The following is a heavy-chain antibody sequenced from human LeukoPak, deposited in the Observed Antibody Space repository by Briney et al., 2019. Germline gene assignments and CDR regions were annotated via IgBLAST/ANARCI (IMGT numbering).Heavy chain of an antibody. Sequence: GGSHRLSCVASGFTFSNGWMSWVRQAPGKGLEWVGRIKKETDGGTTDYAAPVKGRFTISRDDSKNTLYLQMNSLKAKDTAVYYCTTEYYYDSSGLFDYWGQGTLVTVSS. J-gene: IGHJ4*02. CDR3: TTEYYYDSSGLFDY. D-gene: IGHD3-22*01. CDR1: GFTFSNGW. V-gene: IGHV3-15*01. CDR2: IKKETDGGTT.